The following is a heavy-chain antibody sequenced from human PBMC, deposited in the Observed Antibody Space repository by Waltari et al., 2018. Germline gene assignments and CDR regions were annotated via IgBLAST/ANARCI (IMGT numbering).Heavy chain of an antibody. J-gene: IGHJ6*02. CDR2: INHSGST. D-gene: IGHD5-12*01. Sequence: GKGLEWIGEINHSGSTNYNPSLKSRVTISVDTSKNQFSLKLSSVTAADTAVYYCARDSYGGYLYYYYGMDVWGQGTTVTVSS. V-gene: IGHV4-34*01. CDR3: ARDSYGGYLYYYYGMDV.